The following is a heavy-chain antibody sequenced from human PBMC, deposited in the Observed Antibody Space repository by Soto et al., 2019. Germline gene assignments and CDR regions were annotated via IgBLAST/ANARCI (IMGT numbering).Heavy chain of an antibody. CDR3: AREWSTSGDLYY. V-gene: IGHV3-30-3*01. J-gene: IGHJ4*02. CDR2: ISYDGSIK. Sequence: QVQLVESGGGVVQPGRSLRLSCAASGFTFSSHSIQWVRQAPGKWLDWVAVISYDGSIKYYADSVKGRFTISRDNSKNTAYLQMNSLRAEDTAVFYCAREWSTSGDLYYWGQGTLVIVSS. D-gene: IGHD3-10*01. CDR1: GFTFSSHS.